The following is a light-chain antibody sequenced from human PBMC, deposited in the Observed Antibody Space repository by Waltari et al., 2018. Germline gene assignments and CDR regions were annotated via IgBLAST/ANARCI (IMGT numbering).Light chain of an antibody. V-gene: IGKV3-20*01. CDR3: QQYGSSPPWT. Sequence: IVLTQSPGTLSLSPGDRATLSCRASQSVRSSYLAWYQQKPGQAPRLLIYVASSRATGIPDRFSGSGSGTDFTLTISRLEPEDFAVYYCQQYGSSPPWTFGQGTKVEIK. CDR1: QSVRSSY. J-gene: IGKJ1*01. CDR2: VAS.